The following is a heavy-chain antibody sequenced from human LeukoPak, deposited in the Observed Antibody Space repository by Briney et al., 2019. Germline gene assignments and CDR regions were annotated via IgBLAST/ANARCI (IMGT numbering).Heavy chain of an antibody. V-gene: IGHV1-69*06. CDR1: GGTFSSYA. D-gene: IGHD3-10*01. CDR3: AREGTGSSLSEYFQH. Sequence: ASVKVSCKASGGTFSSYAISWVRQAPGQGLEGMGGIIPIFGTANYAQKFQGRVTITADKSTSTAYMELSSLRSEDTAVYYCAREGTGSSLSEYFQHWGQGTLVTVSS. J-gene: IGHJ1*01. CDR2: IIPIFGTA.